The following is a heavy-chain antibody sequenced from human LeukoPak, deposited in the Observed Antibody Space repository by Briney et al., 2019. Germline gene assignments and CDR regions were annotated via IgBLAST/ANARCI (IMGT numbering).Heavy chain of an antibody. CDR2: IYYSGST. Sequence: SETLSLTCAVYGGSFSGYYWSWIRQPPGKGLEWIGYIYYSGSTNYNPSLKSRVTISVDTSKNQFSLKLSSVTAADTAVYYCASSNHVYYMDVWGKGTTVTVSS. J-gene: IGHJ6*03. D-gene: IGHD1-14*01. CDR1: GGSFSGYY. CDR3: ASSNHVYYMDV. V-gene: IGHV4-59*01.